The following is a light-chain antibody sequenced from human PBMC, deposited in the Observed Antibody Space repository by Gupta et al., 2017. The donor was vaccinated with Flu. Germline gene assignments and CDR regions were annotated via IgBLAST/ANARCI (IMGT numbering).Light chain of an antibody. CDR1: QTVTTN. Sequence: PATLSVSPGESVTLSCGASQTVTTNLAWYQQTPGQVPRLLIYAASTRAPGVAARFSDRGYDTQFTLTISGLQSEDFAVYYCQQDNDWPYTFGQGTQMEIE. CDR3: QQDNDWPYT. CDR2: AAS. V-gene: IGKV3-15*01. J-gene: IGKJ2*01.